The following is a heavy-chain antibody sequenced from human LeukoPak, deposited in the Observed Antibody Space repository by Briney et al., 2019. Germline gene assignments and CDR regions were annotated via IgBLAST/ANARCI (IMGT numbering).Heavy chain of an antibody. CDR3: ARALPKLNYYGSGSQSPNY. V-gene: IGHV1-2*02. CDR2: INPNSGGT. D-gene: IGHD3-10*01. CDR1: GYTFTGYH. Sequence: ASVKVSCKASGYTFTGYHMHWVRQAPGQGLEWMGWINPNSGGTNYAQKFQGRVTMTRDTSISTAYMELSRLRSDDTAVYYCARALPKLNYYGSGSQSPNYWGQGTLVTVSS. J-gene: IGHJ4*02.